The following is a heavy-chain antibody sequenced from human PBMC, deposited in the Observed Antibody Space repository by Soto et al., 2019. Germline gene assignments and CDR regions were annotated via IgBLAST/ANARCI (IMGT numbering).Heavy chain of an antibody. CDR2: IYYSGST. D-gene: IGHD6-6*01. Sequence: PSETLSPTCTVSGASISDFYGSWIRQPPGKGLEWIGYIYYSGSTNYNPSLKSRVTISVDTSKNQFSLNLRSMSPADTAVYYCARVGGLAARTFDYWGPGTRVTVSA. CDR1: GASISDFY. J-gene: IGHJ4*02. CDR3: ARVGGLAARTFDY. V-gene: IGHV4-59*01.